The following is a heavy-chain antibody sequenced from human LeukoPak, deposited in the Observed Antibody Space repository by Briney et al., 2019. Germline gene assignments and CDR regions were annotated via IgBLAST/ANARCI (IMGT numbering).Heavy chain of an antibody. CDR2: ISWNSGSI. Sequence: GRSLRLSCAASGFTFDDYAMHWVRQAPGKGLEWVSGISWNSGSIGYADSVKGRFTISRDNAKNSLYLQMNSLRAEDTAVYYCARAGLLAPKRWFDPWGQGTLVTVSS. V-gene: IGHV3-9*01. CDR3: ARAGLLAPKRWFDP. D-gene: IGHD2-15*01. J-gene: IGHJ5*02. CDR1: GFTFDDYA.